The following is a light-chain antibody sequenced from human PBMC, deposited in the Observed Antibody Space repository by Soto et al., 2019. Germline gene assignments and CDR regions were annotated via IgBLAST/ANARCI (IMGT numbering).Light chain of an antibody. CDR2: ETY. CDR1: SSNIGGNY. Sequence: QSVVTQTPSASGTPGQRVTFSCSGGSSNIGGNYVSWFQQLPGMAPKLLIYETYKRPSGVPDRFSGSKSGTSASLAISGLQSEDEADYYCAAWDDNLNVVVFGEGTKVTVL. CDR3: AAWDDNLNVVV. V-gene: IGLV1-44*01. J-gene: IGLJ3*02.